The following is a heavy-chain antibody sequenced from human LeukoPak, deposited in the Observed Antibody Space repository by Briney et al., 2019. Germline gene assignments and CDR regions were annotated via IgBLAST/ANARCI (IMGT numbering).Heavy chain of an antibody. CDR2: IYTSGST. V-gene: IGHV4-61*02. CDR1: GGSISSGSYY. CDR3: ARQYSSSHYYYYYGMDV. J-gene: IGHJ6*02. Sequence: PSETLSPTCTVSGGSISSGSYYWSWIRQPAGKGLEWIGRIYTSGSTNYNPSLKRRVTISVDTSKNQFSLKLSSVSAADTAVYYCARQYSSSHYYYYYGMDVWGQGTTVTVSS. D-gene: IGHD6-6*01.